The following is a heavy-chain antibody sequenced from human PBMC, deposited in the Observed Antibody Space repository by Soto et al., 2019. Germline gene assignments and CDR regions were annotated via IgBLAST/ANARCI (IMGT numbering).Heavy chain of an antibody. CDR2: ISSSSSYI. Sequence: GGSLRLSCAASGFTFSSYSMNWVRQAPGKGLEWVSSISSSSSYIYYADSVKGRFTISRDNAKNSLYLQMNSLRAEDTAVNYCARDFVGGTYYYYYGMDVWGQGTTVTVSS. V-gene: IGHV3-21*01. J-gene: IGHJ6*02. CDR1: GFTFSSYS. D-gene: IGHD3-16*01. CDR3: ARDFVGGTYYYYYGMDV.